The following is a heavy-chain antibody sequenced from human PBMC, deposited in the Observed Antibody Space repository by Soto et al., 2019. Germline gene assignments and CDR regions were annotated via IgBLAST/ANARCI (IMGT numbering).Heavy chain of an antibody. J-gene: IGHJ6*02. CDR2: ISYDGSNK. V-gene: IGHV3-30*18. D-gene: IGHD3-10*01. CDR3: AKGGDSYGMDV. Sequence: PGGSLRLSCAASGFTFSSYGMHWVRQAPGKGLEWVAVISYDGSNKYYADSVKGRFTISRDNSKNTLYLQMNSLRAEDTAVYYCAKGGDSYGMDVWGQGTTVTVSS. CDR1: GFTFSSYG.